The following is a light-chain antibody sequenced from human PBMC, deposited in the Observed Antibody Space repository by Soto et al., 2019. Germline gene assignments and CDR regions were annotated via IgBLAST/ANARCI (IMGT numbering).Light chain of an antibody. CDR3: QHYNSYSAA. V-gene: IGKV1-5*03. Sequence: DIQMTQSPSTLSGSGGDRVTITCLSSQTISSWLAWYQQKPGKAPKLLIYKASTLKSGVPSRFSGSGSGTEFTLTISSLQPDDFATYYCQHYNSYSAAFGQGTKVDIK. CDR2: KAS. CDR1: QTISSW. J-gene: IGKJ1*01.